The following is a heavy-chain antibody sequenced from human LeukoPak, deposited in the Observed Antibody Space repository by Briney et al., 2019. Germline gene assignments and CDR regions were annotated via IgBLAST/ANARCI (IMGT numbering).Heavy chain of an antibody. CDR3: AKVRRRGYYDSSGLALLDY. D-gene: IGHD3-22*01. CDR1: GFTFSSYG. CDR2: ISYDGSNK. Sequence: GGSLRLSCAASGFTFSSYGMHWVRQAPGKGLEWAAVISYDGSNKYYADSVKGRFTISRDNSKNTLYLQMNSLRAEDTAVYYCAKVRRRGYYDSSGLALLDYWGQGTLVTVSS. V-gene: IGHV3-30*18. J-gene: IGHJ4*02.